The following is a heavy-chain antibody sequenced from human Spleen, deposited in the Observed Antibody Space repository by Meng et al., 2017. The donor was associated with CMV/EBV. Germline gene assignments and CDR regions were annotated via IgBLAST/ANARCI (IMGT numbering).Heavy chain of an antibody. D-gene: IGHD3-22*01. CDR1: GFTFSRYS. CDR2: ISVTSTYI. V-gene: IGHV3-21*01. CDR3: ASDSSGYYYAF. J-gene: IGHJ4*02. Sequence: LSLTCAASGFTFSRYSMNWVRQAPGKGLEWVSSISVTSTYIYYADSVKGRFTISRDSAKNSLYLQMNSLRAEDTAVYYCASDSSGYYYAFWGQGTLVTVSS.